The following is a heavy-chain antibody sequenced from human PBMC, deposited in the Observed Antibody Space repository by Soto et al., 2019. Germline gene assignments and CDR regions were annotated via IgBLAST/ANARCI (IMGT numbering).Heavy chain of an antibody. V-gene: IGHV4-30-4*01. CDR2: IYYSGST. CDR1: GGSISSGDYY. Sequence: QVQLQESGPGLVKTSQTLSLTCTVSGGSISSGDYYWSWIRQPPGKGLEWIGYIYYSGSTYYNPSLKSRVTISVDTSKNQFSLKLSSVTAADTAVYYCARDRGEDIVVVPAADVGMDVWGQGTTVTVSS. J-gene: IGHJ6*02. D-gene: IGHD2-2*01. CDR3: ARDRGEDIVVVPAADVGMDV.